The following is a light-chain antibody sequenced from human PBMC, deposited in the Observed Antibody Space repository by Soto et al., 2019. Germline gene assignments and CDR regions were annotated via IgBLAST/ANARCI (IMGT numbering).Light chain of an antibody. V-gene: IGKV1-27*01. Sequence: DIQMTQSPSSLSASVGDRVTITCRAGQGISNYLAWYQQKPGKIPKLLIYGASTLQSGVPSRFSGGGSGTDFTLTISSLQPEDVATYYCQNYFIAPRTFGQGTKVDIK. CDR1: QGISNY. J-gene: IGKJ1*01. CDR2: GAS. CDR3: QNYFIAPRT.